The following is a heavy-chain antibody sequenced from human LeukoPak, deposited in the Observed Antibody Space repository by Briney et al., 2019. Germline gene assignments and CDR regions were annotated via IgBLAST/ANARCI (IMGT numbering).Heavy chain of an antibody. J-gene: IGHJ6*02. V-gene: IGHV1-8*01. CDR3: ARDTQLRYFDWLLIATYCYYGMDV. D-gene: IGHD3-9*01. Sequence: ASVKVSCKASGYTFTSYDINWVRQATGQGLEWMGWMNPNSGNTGYAQKFQGRVTMTRNTSISTAYMELSSLRSEGTAVYYCARDTQLRYFDWLLIATYCYYGMDVWGQGTTVTVSS. CDR1: GYTFTSYD. CDR2: MNPNSGNT.